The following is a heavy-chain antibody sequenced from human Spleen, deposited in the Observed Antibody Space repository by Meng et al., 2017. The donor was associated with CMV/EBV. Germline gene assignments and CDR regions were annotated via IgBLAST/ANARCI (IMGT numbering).Heavy chain of an antibody. CDR3: ARGVVEPLGGGFDP. J-gene: IGHJ5*02. D-gene: IGHD1-14*01. CDR2: INHSGST. CDR1: GGSFSGYH. Sequence: QVRLQQWGVRLLKPAEALSLTFAVYGGSFSGYHWSWIRQPPGKGLEWIGEINHSGSTNYNPSLKSRVTISVDTSKNQFSLKLSSVTAADTAVYYCARGVVEPLGGGFDPWGQGTLVTVSS. V-gene: IGHV4-34*01.